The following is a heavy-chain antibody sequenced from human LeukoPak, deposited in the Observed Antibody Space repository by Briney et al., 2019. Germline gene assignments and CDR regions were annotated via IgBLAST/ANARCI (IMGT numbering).Heavy chain of an antibody. D-gene: IGHD3-10*01. J-gene: IGHJ3*02. Sequence: PSETLSLTCTVSGGSISSSNYYWGWIRQPPGQGLEWIGSMYYRGSTYYNPSLKSRVTISVDTSKNQFSLKLSSVTAAGTAIYFCARSDGNTYYYGSGKDAFDIWGQGTMVTVSS. CDR1: GGSISSSNYY. V-gene: IGHV4-39*01. CDR3: ARSDGNTYYYGSGKDAFDI. CDR2: MYYRGST.